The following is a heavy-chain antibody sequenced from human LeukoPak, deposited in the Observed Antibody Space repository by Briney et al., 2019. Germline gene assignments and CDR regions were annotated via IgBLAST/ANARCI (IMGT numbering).Heavy chain of an antibody. Sequence: SETLSLTCAVYGGSFSGYYWSWIRQPPGKGLEWIGEINHSGSTNYNPSLKSRVTISVDTSKNQFSLKLSSVTAADTAVYYCARWGILAPGFFWGQGTLVTVSS. D-gene: IGHD2-15*01. V-gene: IGHV4-34*01. CDR3: ARWGILAPGFF. CDR2: INHSGST. CDR1: GGSFSGYY. J-gene: IGHJ4*02.